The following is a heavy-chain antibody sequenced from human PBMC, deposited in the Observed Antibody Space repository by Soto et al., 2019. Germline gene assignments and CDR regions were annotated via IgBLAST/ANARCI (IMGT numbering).Heavy chain of an antibody. Sequence: EVQLVESGGGLVKPGGSLRLSCAASGLLFSDVWMTWVRPAPGKGLEWVGRIKTKPDDGTIDYAAPVRGRFTISRDDSKNTLYLQMTSLTPDDTGVYYCTTSNLGVDFWGPGTLVTVSS. V-gene: IGHV3-15*01. J-gene: IGHJ4*02. D-gene: IGHD1-1*01. CDR1: GLLFSDVW. CDR3: TTSNLGVDF. CDR2: IKTKPDDGTI.